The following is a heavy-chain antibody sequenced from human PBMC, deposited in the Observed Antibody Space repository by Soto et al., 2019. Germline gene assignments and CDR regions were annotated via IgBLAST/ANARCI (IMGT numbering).Heavy chain of an antibody. V-gene: IGHV4-59*08. CDR2: IYYSGST. J-gene: IGHJ3*02. CDR3: ARLGGNTVTTRARTFDI. CDR1: GGSISSYY. D-gene: IGHD4-17*01. Sequence: SETLSLTCTVSGGSISSYYWSWLRQPPGKGLEWIGYIYYSGSTNYNPSLKSRVTISVDTSKNQFSLKLSSVTAADTAVYYCARLGGNTVTTRARTFDIWGQGTMVTVSS.